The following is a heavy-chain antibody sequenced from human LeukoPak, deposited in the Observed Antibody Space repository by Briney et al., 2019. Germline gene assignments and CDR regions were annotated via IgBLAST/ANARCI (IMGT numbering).Heavy chain of an antibody. V-gene: IGHV1-8*01. J-gene: IGHJ3*02. Sequence: GASVKVSCKASGYTFTSYDINWVRQATGQGLEWMGWMNPNSGNTGYAHKFQGRVTMTRNTSMSTAYMELSSLRSEDTAVYYCARDSDDSSGSQGGVAFDIWGQGTMVTVSS. D-gene: IGHD3-22*01. CDR3: ARDSDDSSGSQGGVAFDI. CDR1: GYTFTSYD. CDR2: MNPNSGNT.